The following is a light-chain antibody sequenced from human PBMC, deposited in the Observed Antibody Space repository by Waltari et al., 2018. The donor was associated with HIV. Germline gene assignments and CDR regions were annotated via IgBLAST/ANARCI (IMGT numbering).Light chain of an antibody. CDR3: HQYYSVPWT. CDR1: QSVLSSSDNHNY. CDR2: WAS. V-gene: IGKV4-1*01. J-gene: IGKJ1*01. Sequence: VMTHSPDPLAVSPGATAAIPSKSSQSVLSSSDNHNYLAWSQQKQGRPPKQLIYWASTRESGVPDRFSGNGSGTDFTLSVSSLQAEDVAVYYCHQYYSVPWTFGPGTTVEI.